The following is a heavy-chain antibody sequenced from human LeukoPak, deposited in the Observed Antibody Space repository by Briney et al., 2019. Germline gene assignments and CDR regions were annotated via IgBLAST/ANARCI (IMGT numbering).Heavy chain of an antibody. CDR3: ARGDTMIVVFDY. D-gene: IGHD3-22*01. Sequence: SQTLSLTCTVSGGSISSGSYYWSWIRQPAGKGLEWIGRIYTSGSTYYNPSLKSRVTISVDTSKNQFSLKLSSVTAADTAVYYCARGDTMIVVFDYWGQGTLVTVSS. CDR2: IYTSGST. J-gene: IGHJ4*02. CDR1: GGSISSGSYY. V-gene: IGHV4-61*02.